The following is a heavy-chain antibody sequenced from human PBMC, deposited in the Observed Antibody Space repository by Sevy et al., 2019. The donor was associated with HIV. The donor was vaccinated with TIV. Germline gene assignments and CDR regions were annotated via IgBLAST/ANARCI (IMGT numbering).Heavy chain of an antibody. CDR3: AREGCTKPHDY. CDR2: LSFGCGEI. J-gene: IGHJ4*02. CDR1: GFTFSKYS. Sequence: GGSLRLSCAASGFTFSKYSMSWVRQHPGKALEWVSNLSFGCGEINYADSVKGRLTISRDNSKSSVYLQMNNLRPEDTAVYYCAREGCTKPHDYWGQGTLVTVSS. V-gene: IGHV3-23*01. D-gene: IGHD2-8*01.